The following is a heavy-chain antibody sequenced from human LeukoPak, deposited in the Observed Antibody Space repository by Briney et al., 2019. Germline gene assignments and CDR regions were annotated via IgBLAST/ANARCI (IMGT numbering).Heavy chain of an antibody. CDR2: MNPKSGDT. D-gene: IGHD4-17*01. V-gene: IGHV1-8*01. J-gene: IGHJ6*03. Sequence: ASVKVSCKTFGYTFINYDINWVRQATGQGLQWMGWMNPKSGDTGYAQDFQGRLTMTKDTSTSTAYMELSRLRSDDTAVYYCARGTDYGDYGGTWFYYYYMDVWGEGTTVTVSS. CDR3: ARGTDYGDYGGTWFYYYYMDV. CDR1: GYTFINYD.